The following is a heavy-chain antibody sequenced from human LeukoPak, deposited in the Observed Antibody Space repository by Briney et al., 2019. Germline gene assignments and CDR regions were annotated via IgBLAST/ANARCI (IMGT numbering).Heavy chain of an antibody. Sequence: GGSLRLSCAASGFTFSSYAMSWVRQAPGKGLERVSAISGSGGSTYYADSVKGRFTISRDNSENTLYLQMNSLRAEDTAVYYCAKKKRGIAVADYWGQGTLVTVSS. D-gene: IGHD6-19*01. CDR3: AKKKRGIAVADY. CDR2: ISGSGGST. V-gene: IGHV3-23*01. CDR1: GFTFSSYA. J-gene: IGHJ4*02.